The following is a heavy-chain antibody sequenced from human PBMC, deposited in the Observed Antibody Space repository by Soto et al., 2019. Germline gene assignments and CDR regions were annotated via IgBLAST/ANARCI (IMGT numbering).Heavy chain of an antibody. D-gene: IGHD6-19*01. CDR3: ARHHTTSSGGWFAP. V-gene: IGHV4-39*01. J-gene: IGHJ5*02. CDR2: IYYSGST. Sequence: SETLSLTCTVSGGSISSTIYYWGWIRQPPGKGLEWIGSIYYSGSTYYNPSLYYNPSLKSRVTISVDTSKNQFSLKLSSVTAADTAVYYCARHHTTSSGGWFAPWGQGTLVTVSS. CDR1: GGSISSTIYY.